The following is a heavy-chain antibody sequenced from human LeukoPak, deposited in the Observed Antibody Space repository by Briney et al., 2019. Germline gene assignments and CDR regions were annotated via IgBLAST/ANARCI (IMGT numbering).Heavy chain of an antibody. CDR2: ISGSGGST. V-gene: IGHV3-23*01. Sequence: GGSLRLSCAASGFTFSSYAMSWVRQAPGKGLEWVSPISGSGGSTYYADSVKGRFTISRDNSKNTLYLQMNSLRAEDTAVYYCAKDSHYDILTAYYYGMDVWGQGTTVTVSS. J-gene: IGHJ6*02. CDR3: AKDSHYDILTAYYYGMDV. CDR1: GFTFSSYA. D-gene: IGHD3-9*01.